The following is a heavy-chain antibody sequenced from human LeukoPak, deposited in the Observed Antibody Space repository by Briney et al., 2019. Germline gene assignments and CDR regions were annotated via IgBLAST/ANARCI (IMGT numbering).Heavy chain of an antibody. CDR2: ISYDGSNK. V-gene: IGHV3-30*18. Sequence: GGSLRLSCAASGFTFSSYGMHWVRQAPGKGLEWVAVISYDGSNKYYADSVKGRFTISRDNSKNTLYLQMNSLRAEDTAVYYCAKDSAYYGSGSFYYYYGMDVWGQGTTVTVSS. CDR3: AKDSAYYGSGSFYYYYGMDV. J-gene: IGHJ6*02. D-gene: IGHD3-10*01. CDR1: GFTFSSYG.